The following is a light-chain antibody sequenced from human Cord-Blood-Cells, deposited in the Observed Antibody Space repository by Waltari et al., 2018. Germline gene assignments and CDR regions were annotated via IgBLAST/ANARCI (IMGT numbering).Light chain of an antibody. Sequence: SYELTQPPSVSVSPGQTARITCSGDALPKQYAYWYQQKPGQAPVLVIYKDSERPSGIPERFSSSSSGTTVTLTISGVQAEDEADYYCQSADSSGTYPVFGGGTKLTVL. CDR2: KDS. V-gene: IGLV3-25*03. CDR3: QSADSSGTYPV. CDR1: ALPKQY. J-gene: IGLJ2*01.